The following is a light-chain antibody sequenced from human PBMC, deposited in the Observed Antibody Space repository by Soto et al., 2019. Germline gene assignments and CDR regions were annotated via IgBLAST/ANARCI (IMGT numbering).Light chain of an antibody. CDR2: DND. Sequence: QSVLTQPPSVSAAPGQEVTVSCSGSRSNIGNNAVAWYQHLPGTAPKLLIYDNDKRPSGISDRFSASKSGTSATLAITGLQTGDEADYYCETWDSSLSAGVFGGGTKLTVL. V-gene: IGLV1-51*01. CDR3: ETWDSSLSAGV. CDR1: RSNIGNNA. J-gene: IGLJ3*02.